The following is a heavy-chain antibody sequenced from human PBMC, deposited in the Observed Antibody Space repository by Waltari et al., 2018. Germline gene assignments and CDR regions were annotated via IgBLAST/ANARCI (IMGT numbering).Heavy chain of an antibody. CDR3: ARDKNWNYDY. D-gene: IGHD1-7*01. V-gene: IGHV4-59*01. J-gene: IGHJ4*02. CDR2: IYYSGST. Sequence: VQLQESGPGLVKPSETLSLTCTVSGGSISSYYWSWIRQPPGKGLEWVGYIYYSGSTNSTPSLKSRVTISVDTSKNQFSLKLSSVTAADTAVYYCARDKNWNYDYWGQGTLVTVSS. CDR1: GGSISSYY.